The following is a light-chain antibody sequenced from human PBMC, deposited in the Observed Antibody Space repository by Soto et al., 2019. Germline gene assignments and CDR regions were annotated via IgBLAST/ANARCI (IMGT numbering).Light chain of an antibody. Sequence: QPVLTQSPSASASLGASVKLTCTLSSGYNNYAIAWHQQQPEKGPRYLMKLNTDGRQTKGDGIPDRVSGSSSGAERYLTISSLQSEDEADYYCQTWGTGIPVVFGGGTKLTVL. J-gene: IGLJ2*01. CDR1: SGYNNYA. V-gene: IGLV4-69*01. CDR3: QTWGTGIPVV. CDR2: LNTDGRQ.